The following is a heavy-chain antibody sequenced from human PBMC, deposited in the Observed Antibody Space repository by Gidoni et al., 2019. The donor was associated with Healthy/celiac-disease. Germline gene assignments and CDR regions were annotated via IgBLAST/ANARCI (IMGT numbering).Heavy chain of an antibody. CDR3: ARDLGYCSSTSCHLFDH. J-gene: IGHJ4*02. CDR2: ISYSGST. D-gene: IGHD2-2*01. Sequence: QLQLQESGPGLVKPSETLSLTCNVPGGSISTYYWSWIRQPPGKGLEWIGYISYSGSTNYNPSLKSRVTISADTSKNQLSLKLSSVTAADTAVYYCARDLGYCSSTSCHLFDHWGQGTLVTVSS. V-gene: IGHV4-59*01. CDR1: GGSISTYY.